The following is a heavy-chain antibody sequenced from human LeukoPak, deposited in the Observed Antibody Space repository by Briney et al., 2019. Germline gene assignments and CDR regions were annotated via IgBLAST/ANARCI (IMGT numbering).Heavy chain of an antibody. CDR3: ARDFAPGSYGWFDP. Sequence: SETLSLTCTVSGGSISSGGYYWSWIRQPPGKGLEWIGYIYHSGSTNYNPSLKSRVTISVDKSKNQFSLKLSSVTAADTAVYYCARDFAPGSYGWFDPWGQGTLVTVSS. J-gene: IGHJ5*02. D-gene: IGHD3-10*01. V-gene: IGHV4-30-2*01. CDR2: IYHSGST. CDR1: GGSISSGGYY.